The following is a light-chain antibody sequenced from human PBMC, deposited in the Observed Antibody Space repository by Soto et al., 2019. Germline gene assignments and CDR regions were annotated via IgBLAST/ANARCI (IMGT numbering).Light chain of an antibody. V-gene: IGKV2-24*01. Sequence: ETVMTQTPLSLPVTLGQPASISCRSSQSPVYSDGNTYLSWLQQRPGQPPRLLIYKISNRVSGVPDRFIGGGAGTDYTLRISRVEAEDVGVYYCLQAAHFPLSFGQGTRLEIK. CDR2: KIS. J-gene: IGKJ2*03. CDR3: LQAAHFPLS. CDR1: QSPVYSDGNTY.